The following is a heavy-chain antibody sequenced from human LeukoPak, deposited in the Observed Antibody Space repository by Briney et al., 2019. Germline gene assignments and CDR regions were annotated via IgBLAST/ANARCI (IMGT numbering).Heavy chain of an antibody. CDR3: ARGLGRRSTYYFDY. CDR2: MNPNSGNT. Sequence: ASVKVSCKASGYTFTSYDIDWVRLATGQGLEWMGWMNPNSGNTGYAQKFQGRVTITRNTSISTAYMELSSLRSEDTAVYYCARGLGRRSTYYFDYWGQWTLVTVSS. V-gene: IGHV1-8*03. J-gene: IGHJ4*02. D-gene: IGHD3-10*01. CDR1: GYTFTSYD.